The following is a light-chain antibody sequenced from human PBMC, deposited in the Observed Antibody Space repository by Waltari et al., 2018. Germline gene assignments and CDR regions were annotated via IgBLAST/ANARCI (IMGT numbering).Light chain of an antibody. V-gene: IGKV1-6*01. CDR1: QFIRSY. CDR2: GAS. Sequence: AIQVTQSPSSLSASVGDRVTMTCRASQFIRSYLGWYQHKPGKAPKLPIYGASTLHNAAPPRFSGNGSGTDFTLTISSLEPEDFATYYCLQDYDYPRTFGQGTKVEIK. J-gene: IGKJ1*01. CDR3: LQDYDYPRT.